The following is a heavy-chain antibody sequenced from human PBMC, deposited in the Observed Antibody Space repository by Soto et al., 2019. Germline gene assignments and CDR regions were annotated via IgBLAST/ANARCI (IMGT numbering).Heavy chain of an antibody. J-gene: IGHJ4*02. Sequence: EVQLVESGGVVVQPGGSLRLSCAASGFTFDDYTMHWVRQAPGKGLEWVYLISWDGGSTYYADSVKGRFTISRDNSKNSLYLQMNSLRTEDTALYYCAKDRGDGYNYFDYWGQGTLVTVSS. CDR3: AKDRGDGYNYFDY. CDR1: GFTFDDYT. V-gene: IGHV3-43*01. CDR2: ISWDGGST. D-gene: IGHD5-12*01.